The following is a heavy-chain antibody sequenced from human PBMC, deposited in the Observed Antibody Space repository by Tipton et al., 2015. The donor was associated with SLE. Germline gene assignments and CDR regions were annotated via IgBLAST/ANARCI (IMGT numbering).Heavy chain of an antibody. Sequence: TLSLTCSVSGVSINGDNWSWVRQPPGKGLEWIGYIYTTGSTTYNPSLKTRVTMSVDTSKNQFSLKLNSVTAADTAVYYCARGPHQLGRFDPWGQGTLVTVSS. CDR2: IYTTGST. V-gene: IGHV4-4*07. CDR3: ARGPHQLGRFDP. D-gene: IGHD1-1*01. CDR1: GVSINGDN. J-gene: IGHJ5*02.